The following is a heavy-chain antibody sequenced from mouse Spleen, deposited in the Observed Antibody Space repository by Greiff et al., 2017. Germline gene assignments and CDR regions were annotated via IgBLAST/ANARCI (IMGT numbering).Heavy chain of an antibody. J-gene: IGHJ2*01. Sequence: EVKLMESGGGLVKPGGSLKLSCAASGFTFSSYAMSWVRQTPEKRLEWVATISDGGSYTYYPDNVKGRFTISRDNAKNNLYLQMSHLKSEDTAMYYCARDLGYGNYPYYFDYWGQGTTLTVSS. CDR3: ARDLGYGNYPYYFDY. CDR2: ISDGGSYT. CDR1: GFTFSSYA. V-gene: IGHV5-4*01. D-gene: IGHD2-1*01.